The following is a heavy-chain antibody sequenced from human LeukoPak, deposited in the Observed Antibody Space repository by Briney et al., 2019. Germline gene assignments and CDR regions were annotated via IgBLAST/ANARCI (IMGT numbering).Heavy chain of an antibody. CDR1: GFTFSTYW. V-gene: IGHV3-7*01. D-gene: IGHD4-17*01. J-gene: IGHJ2*01. CDR2: IYQDGGEK. CDR3: ARTTRLYGDYGWYFDL. Sequence: GGSLRLSCVASGFTFSTYWMSWVRQAPGKGLEWVANIYQDGGEKYYVDSVKGRFTVSRDNAKNSLYLQMNSLRAEDTAVYYCARTTRLYGDYGWYFDLWGRGTLVTVSS.